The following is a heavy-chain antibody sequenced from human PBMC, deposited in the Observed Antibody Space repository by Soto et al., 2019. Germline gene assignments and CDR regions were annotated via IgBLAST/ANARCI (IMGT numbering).Heavy chain of an antibody. Sequence: HGESLKISCKGSGYSFTSYWISWVRQMPGKGLEWMGRIDPSDSYTNYSPSFQGHVTISADKSISTAYLQWSSLKASDTAMYYCARTPDVDTAMVMNYGMDVWDQGTTVTVAS. V-gene: IGHV5-10-1*01. CDR1: GYSFTSYW. D-gene: IGHD5-18*01. CDR2: IDPSDSYT. CDR3: ARTPDVDTAMVMNYGMDV. J-gene: IGHJ6*02.